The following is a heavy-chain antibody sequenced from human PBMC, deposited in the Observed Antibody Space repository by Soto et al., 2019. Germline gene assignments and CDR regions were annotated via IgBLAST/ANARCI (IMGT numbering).Heavy chain of an antibody. V-gene: IGHV3-7*03. Sequence: EVQLVESGGGLVQPGGSLRISCAASGFTFSSYWMSWVRQAPGKGLEWVANIKQDGSEKYYVDSVKGRFTISRDNAKNSLYLQMNSLRAEDTAVYYCARDVVAATVRGAFDIWGQGTMVTVSS. J-gene: IGHJ3*02. CDR3: ARDVVAATVRGAFDI. CDR1: GFTFSSYW. CDR2: IKQDGSEK. D-gene: IGHD2-15*01.